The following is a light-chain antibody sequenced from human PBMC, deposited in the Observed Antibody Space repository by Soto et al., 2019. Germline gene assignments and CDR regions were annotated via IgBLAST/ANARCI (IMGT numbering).Light chain of an antibody. CDR3: SSYAGSNNLHVL. Sequence: QSALTQPPSASGSPGQSVTISCTGSSSDVGGYEYVSWYQQHPGKAPKLIIYEVIKRPSGVPDRFSGSKSSNTASLTVSGLQAEDEADYYCSSYAGSNNLHVLFGGGTKLTVL. V-gene: IGLV2-8*01. J-gene: IGLJ2*01. CDR2: EVI. CDR1: SSDVGGYEY.